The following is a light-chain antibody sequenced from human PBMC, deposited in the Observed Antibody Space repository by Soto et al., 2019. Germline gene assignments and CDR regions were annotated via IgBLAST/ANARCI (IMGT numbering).Light chain of an antibody. CDR1: SSDVGGYYY. J-gene: IGLJ1*01. V-gene: IGLV2-11*01. CDR3: CSYGVTYPYV. CDR2: GVS. Sequence: QSALTQPRSVSGSPGQSVTISCTGTSSDVGGYYYVSWYQQHPGKAPKLMIYGVSKRPSGVPDRFAGSKSGNTASLTISGLQAVDESDYYCCSYGVTYPYVFGTGTKLTVL.